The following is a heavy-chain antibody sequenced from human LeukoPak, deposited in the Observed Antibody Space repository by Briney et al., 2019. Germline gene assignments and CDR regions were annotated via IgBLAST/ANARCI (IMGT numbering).Heavy chain of an antibody. V-gene: IGHV3-33*01. Sequence: TGGSLRLSCAASGSTFSSYGMNWVRQAPGKGLEWVAVIWYDGSNKYYADSVKGRFTISRDNSKNTVSLQLNSLRAEDTAVYYCARLGSGWSFDFWGQGTLVAVSS. D-gene: IGHD6-19*01. CDR3: ARLGSGWSFDF. J-gene: IGHJ4*02. CDR2: IWYDGSNK. CDR1: GSTFSSYG.